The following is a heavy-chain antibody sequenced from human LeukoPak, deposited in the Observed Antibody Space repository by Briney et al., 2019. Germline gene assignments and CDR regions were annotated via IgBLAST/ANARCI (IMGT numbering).Heavy chain of an antibody. CDR3: ASDFRSYNIRWCLDY. CDR2: ISNDGNNK. D-gene: IGHD2-8*02. CDR1: GFTFSGYA. V-gene: IGHV3-30-3*01. Sequence: GGSLRLSCAASGFTFSGYAMYGVPQAPGKGREGLAVISNDGNNKYYADSLKGRFTISRDNSKNTLYLQMNSLRAEDTAVYYCASDFRSYNIRWCLDYWGQGTLVTVSS. J-gene: IGHJ4*02.